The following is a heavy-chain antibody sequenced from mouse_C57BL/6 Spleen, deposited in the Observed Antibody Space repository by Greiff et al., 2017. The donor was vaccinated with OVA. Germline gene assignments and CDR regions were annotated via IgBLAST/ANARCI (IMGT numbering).Heavy chain of an antibody. J-gene: IGHJ1*03. Sequence: EVQRVESEGGLVQPGSSMKLSCTASGFTFSDYYMAWVRQVPEKGLEWVANINYDGSSTYYLDSLKSRFIISRDNAKNILYLQMSSLKSEDTATYYCARDRPPDNSNYAWYIDVWGTGTTVTVSS. CDR2: INYDGSST. CDR3: ARDRPPDNSNYAWYIDV. V-gene: IGHV5-16*01. D-gene: IGHD2-5*01. CDR1: GFTFSDYY.